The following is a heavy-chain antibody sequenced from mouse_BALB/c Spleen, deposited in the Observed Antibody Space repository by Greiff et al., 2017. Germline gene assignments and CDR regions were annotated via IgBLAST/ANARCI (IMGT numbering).Heavy chain of an antibody. D-gene: IGHD2-4*01. CDR3: ARDEGLRRYYYAMDY. V-gene: IGHV5-6-3*01. CDR2: INSNGGST. J-gene: IGHJ4*01. Sequence: DVKLVESGGGLVQPGGSLKLSCAASGFTFSSYGMSWVRQTPDKRLELVATINSNGGSTYYPDSVKGRFTISRDNAKNTLYLQMSSLKSEDTAMYYCARDEGLRRYYYAMDYWGQGTSVTVSS. CDR1: GFTFSSYG.